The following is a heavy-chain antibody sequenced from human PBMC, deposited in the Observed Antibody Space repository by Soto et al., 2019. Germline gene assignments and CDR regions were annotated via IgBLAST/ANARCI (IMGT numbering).Heavy chain of an antibody. CDR1: GGSISSGGYS. Sequence: QLQLQESGSGLVKPSQTLSLTCAVSGGSISSGGYSWSWIRQPPGKGLEWIGYMYHSGSTYYNPSLKRRVTISVDRSKKQFSLKQTSVTAADTAVYYCASGMTTVTTLDYWGQGTRVTVSP. V-gene: IGHV4-30-2*01. CDR3: ASGMTTVTTLDY. CDR2: MYHSGST. J-gene: IGHJ4*02. D-gene: IGHD4-4*01.